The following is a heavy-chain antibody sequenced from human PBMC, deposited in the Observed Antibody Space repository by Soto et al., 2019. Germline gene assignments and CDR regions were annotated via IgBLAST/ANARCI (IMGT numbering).Heavy chain of an antibody. J-gene: IGHJ4*02. CDR1: GGSISGDYY. CDR3: VRGGARWPGYFDS. D-gene: IGHD2-15*01. V-gene: IGHV4-30-4*08. CDR2: IYYSGSS. Sequence: KASETLSLTCSVSGGSISGDYYWSWIRQPPEKGLEWIGYIYYSGSSYSNPALQRRPSMSLDASKNQFSLKLRPVTAADTAEYWCVRGGARWPGYFDSWGQGALVTAPQ.